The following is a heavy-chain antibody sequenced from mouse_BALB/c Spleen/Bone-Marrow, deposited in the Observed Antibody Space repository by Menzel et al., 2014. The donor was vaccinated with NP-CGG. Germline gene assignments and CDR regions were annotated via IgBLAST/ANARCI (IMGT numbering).Heavy chain of an antibody. Sequence: QLQESGPELVKPGASVKMSCKASGYTFTSYVMHWVKQKPGQGLEWIGYINPYNDGTKYNEKFKGKATLTSDKSSSTAFVELSSLTSEDSAVYYCARGGYGNVYYAMDYWGQGTSVTVSS. CDR1: GYTFTSYV. CDR3: ARGGYGNVYYAMDY. D-gene: IGHD2-10*02. V-gene: IGHV1-14*01. CDR2: INPYNDGT. J-gene: IGHJ4*01.